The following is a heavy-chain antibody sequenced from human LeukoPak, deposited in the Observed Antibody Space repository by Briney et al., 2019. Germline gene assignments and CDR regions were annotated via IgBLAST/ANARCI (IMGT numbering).Heavy chain of an antibody. CDR3: AKDTGRPTDAITMEDNAFDI. V-gene: IGHV3-74*01. Sequence: PGGSLRLSCEASEFTFSSYWMHWVRQAPGKGLVWVSRIKTDGSRTSYADSVKGRFTISRDNAKNTLYLQMDSLRAEDTALYYCAKDTGRPTDAITMEDNAFDIWGQGTMVTVSS. CDR2: IKTDGSRT. D-gene: IGHD3-3*01. CDR1: EFTFSSYW. J-gene: IGHJ3*02.